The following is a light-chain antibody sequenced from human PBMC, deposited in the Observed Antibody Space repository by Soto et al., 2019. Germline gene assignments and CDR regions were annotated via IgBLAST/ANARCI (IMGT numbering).Light chain of an antibody. CDR3: SSYTGGNPSYV. V-gene: IGLV2-8*01. CDR2: EVT. CDR1: SSDVGGYDY. Sequence: QSALTQPPSASGSPGQSVTISCTGTSSDVGGYDYASWYQQHPGKAPKLMIYEVTIRPSGVSDRFSGSKSGNTASLTVSGLQAEDEADYYCSSYTGGNPSYVFGTGTKVT. J-gene: IGLJ1*01.